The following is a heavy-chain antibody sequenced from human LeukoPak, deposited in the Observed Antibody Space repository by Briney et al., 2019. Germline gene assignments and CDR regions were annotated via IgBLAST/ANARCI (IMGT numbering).Heavy chain of an antibody. D-gene: IGHD6-13*01. J-gene: IGHJ6*02. CDR3: ARGDISSWPYYYYYYGMDV. V-gene: IGHV1-8*01. Sequence: ASVKVSCKASGYTFTSYDINWVRQATGQGLEWMGWMNPNSGNTGYAQKFQGRVTMTRNTSISTAYMELSSLRSEDTAVYYWARGDISSWPYYYYYYGMDVWGQGTTVTVSS. CDR1: GYTFTSYD. CDR2: MNPNSGNT.